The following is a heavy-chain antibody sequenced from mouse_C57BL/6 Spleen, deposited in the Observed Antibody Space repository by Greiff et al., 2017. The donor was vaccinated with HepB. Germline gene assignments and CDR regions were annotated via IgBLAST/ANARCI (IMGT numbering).Heavy chain of an antibody. CDR1: GFTFSDYG. CDR2: ISSGSSTI. V-gene: IGHV5-17*01. CDR3: ARYGHQEDAMDY. D-gene: IGHD1-1*02. Sequence: EVMLVESGGGLVKPGGSLKLSCAASGFTFSDYGMHWVRQAPEKGLEWVAYISSGSSTIYYADTVKGRFTISRDNAKNTLFLQMTSLRSEDTAMYYCARYGHQEDAMDYWGQGTSVTVSS. J-gene: IGHJ4*01.